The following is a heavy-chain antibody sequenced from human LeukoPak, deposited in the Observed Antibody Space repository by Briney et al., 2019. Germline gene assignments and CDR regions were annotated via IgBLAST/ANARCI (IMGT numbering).Heavy chain of an antibody. CDR1: GGSFSGYY. CDR2: INYSGST. D-gene: IGHD5-12*01. Sequence: KPSETLSLTCAVYGGSFSGYYWSWIRQPPGKGLEWIGEINYSGSTNYNPSLKSRVTISVDTSKNQFSLKLSSVTAEDTAVYYCARGRLRGYSGYDSPPKINYGMDVWGQGTTVTVSS. CDR3: ARGRLRGYSGYDSPPKINYGMDV. J-gene: IGHJ6*02. V-gene: IGHV4-34*01.